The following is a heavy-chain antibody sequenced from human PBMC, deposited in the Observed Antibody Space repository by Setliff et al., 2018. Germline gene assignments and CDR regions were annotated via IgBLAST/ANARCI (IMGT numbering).Heavy chain of an antibody. CDR2: IYTSGST. CDR3: ARYSAAIRYYFDY. D-gene: IGHD6-13*01. V-gene: IGHV4-61*09. CDR1: GGSISSGSYY. J-gene: IGHJ4*02. Sequence: SETLSLTCTVSGGSISSGSYYWSWIRQPAGKGLEWIGHIYTSGSTNYNPSLKSRVTISVDTSKNQFSLKLSSVTAADTAVYYCARYSAAIRYYFDYWGQGTLVTV.